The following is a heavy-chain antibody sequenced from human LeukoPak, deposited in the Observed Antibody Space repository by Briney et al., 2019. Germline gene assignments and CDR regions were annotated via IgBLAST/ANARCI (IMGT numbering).Heavy chain of an antibody. Sequence: WIRQPPGKGLEWVVRIKSKTDGGTTDYAAPVKGRFTISRDDSKNTLYLQMNSLKTEDTAVYYCTTDLFIPDSSPYYFDYWGQGTLVTVS. J-gene: IGHJ4*02. D-gene: IGHD3-22*01. V-gene: IGHV3-15*01. CDR3: TTDLFIPDSSPYYFDY. CDR2: IKSKTDGGTT.